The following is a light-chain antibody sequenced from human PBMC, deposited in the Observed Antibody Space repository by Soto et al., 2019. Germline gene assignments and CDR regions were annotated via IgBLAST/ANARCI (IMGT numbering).Light chain of an antibody. CDR3: QQYNTYPWT. Sequence: DIQMTQSPSTLSASVGDRVTITCRASQSISSWLAWYQQKPGKAPKVLIYKASSLESGVPSRFSGSGSVTEFTLTISSLQPDDFATYYCQQYNTYPWTFGQGTQVVIK. CDR2: KAS. CDR1: QSISSW. J-gene: IGKJ1*01. V-gene: IGKV1-5*03.